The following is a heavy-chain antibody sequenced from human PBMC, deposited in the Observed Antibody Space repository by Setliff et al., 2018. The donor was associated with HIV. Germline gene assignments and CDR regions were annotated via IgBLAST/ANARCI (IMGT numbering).Heavy chain of an antibody. J-gene: IGHJ6*03. Sequence: PGGSLRLSCAASGFTFSSYSMSWVRQAPGKGLEWVSSISSSSSYIYYADSVKGRFTISRDNSKNTLYLQMNSLRAEDTAVYYCARDQWGYSYGYYYYYYMDVWGKGTTVTVSS. V-gene: IGHV3-21*01. CDR3: ARDQWGYSYGYYYYYYMDV. CDR2: ISSSSSYI. D-gene: IGHD5-18*01. CDR1: GFTFSSYS.